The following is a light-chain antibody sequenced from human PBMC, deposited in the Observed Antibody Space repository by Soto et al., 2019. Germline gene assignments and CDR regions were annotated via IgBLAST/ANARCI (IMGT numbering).Light chain of an antibody. CDR3: SSYAGSSNV. Sequence: QSVLTQPPSASGSPEQSVAISCTGTSSDVGGYNYVSWYQQHPGKAPKLMIYEVNKRPSGVPDRFSGSKSGNTASLTVSGLQAEDEADYYCSSYAGSSNVFGTGTKV. CDR2: EVN. V-gene: IGLV2-8*01. J-gene: IGLJ1*01. CDR1: SSDVGGYNY.